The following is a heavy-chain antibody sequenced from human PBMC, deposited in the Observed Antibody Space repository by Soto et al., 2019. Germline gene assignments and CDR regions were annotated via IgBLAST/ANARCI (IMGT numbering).Heavy chain of an antibody. CDR2: IYYSGST. CDR3: ASSNIAAAGFYYYGMDV. D-gene: IGHD6-13*01. J-gene: IGHJ6*02. CDR1: GGPINSYY. Sequence: SSETLSLTCTVSGGPINSYYWSWIRQPPGKGLEWIGDIYYSGSTNYNPSLKSRVTISVDTSKNQFSLKLSSVTTADTAVYYCASSNIAAAGFYYYGMDVWGRGTTVTVSS. V-gene: IGHV4-59*01.